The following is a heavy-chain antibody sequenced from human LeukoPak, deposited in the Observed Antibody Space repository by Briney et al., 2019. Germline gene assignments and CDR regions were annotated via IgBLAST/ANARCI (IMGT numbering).Heavy chain of an antibody. V-gene: IGHV3-21*01. CDR2: ISSSSSYI. D-gene: IGHD6-19*01. J-gene: IGHJ4*02. CDR3: ARDPGYSSGRGFDY. Sequence: GGSLRLSCAASGFPFSSYSMNWVRQAPGKGLVWVSSISSSSSYIYYADSVKGRFNISRDNAKNSLYLQMNSLRAEDTAVYYCARDPGYSSGRGFDYWGQGTLVTVSS. CDR1: GFPFSSYS.